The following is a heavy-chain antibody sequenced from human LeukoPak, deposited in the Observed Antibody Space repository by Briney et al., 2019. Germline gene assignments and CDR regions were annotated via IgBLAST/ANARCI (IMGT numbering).Heavy chain of an antibody. CDR3: ATRSSCSRTPHVIDI. Sequence: PSETLSLTCTVSGASISSYYWSWIRQPPGKGLEWIGHIYHTGSTTYNPSLKSRVTMSVDTSKPQLSLRLTSVTAAHTAVPYCATRSSCSRTPHVIDIWGQGTLVTVSS. V-gene: IGHV4-59*01. D-gene: IGHD2-2*01. CDR2: IYHTGST. J-gene: IGHJ3*02. CDR1: GASISSYY.